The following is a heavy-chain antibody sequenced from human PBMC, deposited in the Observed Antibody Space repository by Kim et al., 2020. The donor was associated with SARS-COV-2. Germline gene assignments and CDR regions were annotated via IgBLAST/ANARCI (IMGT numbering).Heavy chain of an antibody. CDR1: RFTFSSYA. J-gene: IGHJ6*02. V-gene: IGHV3-30-3*01. Sequence: GGSLRLSCAASRFTFSSYAMHWVRQAPGKGLEWVAVISYDGSNKYYADSVKGRFTISRDNSKNTLYLQMNSLRGEDTAVYYCARGYKPQTYSSGWYGFYYYGMDVWGQGTTVTVSS. CDR3: ARGYKPQTYSSGWYGFYYYGMDV. D-gene: IGHD6-19*01. CDR2: ISYDGSNK.